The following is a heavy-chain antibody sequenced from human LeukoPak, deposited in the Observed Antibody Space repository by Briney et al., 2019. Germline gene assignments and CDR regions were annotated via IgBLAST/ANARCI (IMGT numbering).Heavy chain of an antibody. V-gene: IGHV3-23*01. J-gene: IGHJ4*02. CDR2: ISGSGGST. Sequence: GGSLRLSCAASGFTFRSYAMSRVRQAPGKGLEWVSGISGSGGSTYYADSVKGRFTISRDNSKNTLYLQINSLGAEDTAIYYCVSVVLYFDYWGQGTLVTGSS. CDR3: VSVVLYFDY. D-gene: IGHD2-15*01. CDR1: GFTFRSYA.